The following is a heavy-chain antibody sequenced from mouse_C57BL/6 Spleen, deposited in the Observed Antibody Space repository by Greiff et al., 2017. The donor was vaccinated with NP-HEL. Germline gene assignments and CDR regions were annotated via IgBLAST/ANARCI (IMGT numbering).Heavy chain of an antibody. V-gene: IGHV1-74*01. J-gene: IGHJ4*01. CDR2: IHPSDSDT. Sequence: QVQLQQPGAELVKPGASVKVSCKASGYTFTSYWMHWVKQRPGQGLEWIGRIHPSDSDTNYNQKFKGKATLTVDKSSSTAYLQLSSLTSEDSAVYYCARVVAIYYAMDYWGQGTSVTVSS. D-gene: IGHD1-1*01. CDR3: ARVVAIYYAMDY. CDR1: GYTFTSYW.